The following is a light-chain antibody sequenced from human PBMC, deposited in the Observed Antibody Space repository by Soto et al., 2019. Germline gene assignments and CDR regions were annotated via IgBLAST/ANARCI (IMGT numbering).Light chain of an antibody. CDR1: SGHTMYG. CDR3: QTWGTGFQV. V-gene: IGLV4-69*01. J-gene: IGLJ3*02. Sequence: QAVLTQSPSASASLGASVKLTCTLTSGHTMYGIAWHQQQPEKGPRFLMKVNSDGSHTKGDGIPDRFSGSSSGAERYLTISSLQSEDEADYYCQTWGTGFQVFGGGTQLTVL. CDR2: VNSDGSH.